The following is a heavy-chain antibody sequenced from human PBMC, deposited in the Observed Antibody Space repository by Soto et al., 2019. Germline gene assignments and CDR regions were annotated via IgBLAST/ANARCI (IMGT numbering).Heavy chain of an antibody. CDR2: IYYSGST. V-gene: IGHV4-39*01. Sequence: PSETLSLTCTVSGGSISSSSYYWGWIRQPPGKGLEWIGSIYYSGSTYYNPSLKSRVTISVDTSKNQFSLKLSSVTAADTAVYYCARHDWNYVEAYFDYWDQGTLVTVSS. CDR3: ARHDWNYVEAYFDY. CDR1: GGSISSSSYY. J-gene: IGHJ4*02. D-gene: IGHD1-7*01.